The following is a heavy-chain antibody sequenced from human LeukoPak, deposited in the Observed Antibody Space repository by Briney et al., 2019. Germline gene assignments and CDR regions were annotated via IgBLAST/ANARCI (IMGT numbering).Heavy chain of an antibody. Sequence: GASVKVCFNPSAYTFTAYYIDRMRQAPGQGLEWVAWINPSSGGANYAQKFQGRVTMTRDTSITTAYLELSSQKSDDTAVYYCARGPSSTELTLDFFTDICGHGTVVTVSS. CDR3: ARGPSSTELTLDFFTDI. CDR1: AYTFTAYY. D-gene: IGHD3-10*01. V-gene: IGHV1-2*02. J-gene: IGHJ3*02. CDR2: INPSSGGA.